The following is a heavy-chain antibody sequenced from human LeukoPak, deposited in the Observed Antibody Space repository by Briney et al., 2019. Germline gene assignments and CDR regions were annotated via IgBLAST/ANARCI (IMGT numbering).Heavy chain of an antibody. J-gene: IGHJ4*02. V-gene: IGHV3-23*01. D-gene: IGHD3-16*02. CDR2: ISGSGGTT. CDR1: GFTFSSYA. CDR3: AKGRTFGGVIVPFDY. Sequence: GGSLRLSCAASGFTFSSYAMNWVRQAPGKGLEWVSVISGSGGTTDYADSVKGRLTISRDNSKNTVYLQMNSLRAEDTAVYYCAKGRTFGGVIVPFDYWGQGTLVTVSS.